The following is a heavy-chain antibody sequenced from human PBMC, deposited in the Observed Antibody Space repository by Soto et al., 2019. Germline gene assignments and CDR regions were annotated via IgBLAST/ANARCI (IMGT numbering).Heavy chain of an antibody. CDR2: ISAHNGNT. Sequence: QVQLVQSGGEVEKPGASVKDSCKASGYTFTSYGISWMRQAPGQELEWLGWISAHNGNTNYAQKLQGRVTMTTDTFTTTAYMELRSLRSDDTAVYYCARRPPDSSGRYGALDYWGQGTLVTVSS. CDR3: ARRPPDSSGRYGALDY. J-gene: IGHJ4*02. D-gene: IGHD6-19*01. CDR1: GYTFTSYG. V-gene: IGHV1-18*01.